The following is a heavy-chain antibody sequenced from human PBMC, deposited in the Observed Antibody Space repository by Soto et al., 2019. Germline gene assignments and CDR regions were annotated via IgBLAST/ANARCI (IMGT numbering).Heavy chain of an antibody. J-gene: IGHJ5*02. V-gene: IGHV1-24*01. CDR1: GYTLTELS. Sequence: QVQLVQSGAEVKKPGASAKVSCKVSGYTLTELSMHWVLQAPGKGLEWMGGFDPEDGETIYAQKFQGRVTMTEDTSTDTAYLDLSCLRFEDTGVYYCGTLGVDNWNYVTTVAWFDPWGQGTLGNVSS. D-gene: IGHD1-7*01. CDR3: GTLGVDNWNYVTTVAWFDP. CDR2: FDPEDGET.